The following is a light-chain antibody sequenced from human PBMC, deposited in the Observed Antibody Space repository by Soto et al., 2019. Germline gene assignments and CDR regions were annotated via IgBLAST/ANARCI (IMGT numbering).Light chain of an antibody. CDR3: QQYGSSTWT. CDR1: QSVSSSY. J-gene: IGKJ1*01. CDR2: GAS. Sequence: EIVLTQSPGTLSLSPGESATLSCRASQSVSSSYLAWYQQKPGQAPRLLIYGASSRATGIPDRFSGSGSGTDFTLTISRLEPEDFAVYYCQQYGSSTWTXGQGTKVDIK. V-gene: IGKV3-20*01.